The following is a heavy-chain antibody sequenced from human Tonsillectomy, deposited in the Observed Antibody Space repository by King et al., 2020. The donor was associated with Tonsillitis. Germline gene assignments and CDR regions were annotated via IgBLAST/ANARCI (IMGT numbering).Heavy chain of an antibody. CDR1: GFTFSSYW. V-gene: IGHV3-7*03. CDR3: ARHDFWSWCSEINWFDP. CDR2: IKQDGSEK. J-gene: IGHJ5*02. D-gene: IGHD3-3*01. Sequence: VQLVESGGGLVQPGGSLRLSCAASGFTFSSYWMSWVRQAPGKGLEWVANIKQDGSEKYYVASVKGRFTISRDNAKNSLYLQMNSLRAEDTAVYYCARHDFWSWCSEINWFDPWGQGTLVTVSS.